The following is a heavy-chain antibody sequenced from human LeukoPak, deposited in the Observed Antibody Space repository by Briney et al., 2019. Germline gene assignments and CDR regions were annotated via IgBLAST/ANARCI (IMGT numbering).Heavy chain of an antibody. Sequence: ASVKVSCKASGYTFTSYYMHWVRQAPGQGLEWMGIINPSGGSTSYAQKFQGRVTMTRDMSTSTVYMELNSLRAEDTAVYYCARDGWDSSGYYLTPGTRLGDWGQGTLVTVSS. D-gene: IGHD3-22*01. V-gene: IGHV1-46*01. CDR3: ARDGWDSSGYYLTPGTRLGD. CDR2: INPSGGST. J-gene: IGHJ4*02. CDR1: GYTFTSYY.